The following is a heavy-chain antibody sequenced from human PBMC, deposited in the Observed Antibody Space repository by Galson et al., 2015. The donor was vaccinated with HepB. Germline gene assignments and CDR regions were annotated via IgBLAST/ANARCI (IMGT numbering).Heavy chain of an antibody. CDR3: AKDHCSSTSCYFDYYYYYYMDV. Sequence: SLRLSCAASGFTFSSYAMHWVRQAPGKGLEWVAVISYDGSNKYYADSVKGRFTISRDNSKNTLYLQMNSLRAEDTAVYYCAKDHCSSTSCYFDYYYYYYMDVWGKGTTVTVSS. V-gene: IGHV3-30*04. CDR2: ISYDGSNK. J-gene: IGHJ6*03. CDR1: GFTFSSYA. D-gene: IGHD2-2*01.